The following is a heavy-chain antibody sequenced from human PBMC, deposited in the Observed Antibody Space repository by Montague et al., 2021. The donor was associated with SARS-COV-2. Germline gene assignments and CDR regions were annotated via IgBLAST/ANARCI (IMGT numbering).Heavy chain of an antibody. Sequence: TLSLTCTVSGGSISSGGYYWSWIRQHPGKGLEWIGYIYYSGSTYYNPSLKSRVTISVDTSKNQFSLKLSSVTAADTAVYYCASLTAGYCSCGSCYWGTGFDYWGQGTLVTVSS. CDR3: ASLTAGYCSCGSCYWGTGFDY. D-gene: IGHD2-15*01. CDR2: IYYSGST. CDR1: GGSISSGGYY. J-gene: IGHJ4*02. V-gene: IGHV4-31*03.